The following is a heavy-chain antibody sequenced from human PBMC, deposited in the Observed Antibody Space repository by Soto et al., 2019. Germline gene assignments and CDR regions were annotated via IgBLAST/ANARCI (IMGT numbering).Heavy chain of an antibody. CDR2: IDPRSGGT. V-gene: IGHV1-2*02. CDR3: ATDDYGVFPY. CDR1: GYPFTTYY. D-gene: IGHD3-10*01. Sequence: HVQLVQSGTEVKKPGASVRVSCMVSGYPFTTYYIHWVRQAPRQGLEWMGWIDPRSGGTVYEQKFQGRVAMTRDTSISTVYMDLRGLTSDDTALYYCATDDYGVFPYWGQGSLVTVSS. J-gene: IGHJ4*02.